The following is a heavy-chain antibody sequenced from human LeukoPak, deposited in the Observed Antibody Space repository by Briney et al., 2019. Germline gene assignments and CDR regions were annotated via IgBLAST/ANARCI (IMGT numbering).Heavy chain of an antibody. Sequence: PGGSLRLSCAASGFSVSTNYMSWVRQAPGKGLEWVSAISGSGGSTYYADSVKGRFTISRDNSKNTLYLQMNSLRAEDTAVYYCARLSGGWYYFDYWGQGTLVTVSS. J-gene: IGHJ4*02. V-gene: IGHV3-23*01. CDR3: ARLSGGWYYFDY. D-gene: IGHD6-19*01. CDR2: ISGSGGST. CDR1: GFSVSTNY.